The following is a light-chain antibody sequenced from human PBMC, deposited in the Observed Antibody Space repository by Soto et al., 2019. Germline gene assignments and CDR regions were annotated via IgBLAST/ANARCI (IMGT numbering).Light chain of an antibody. V-gene: IGLV1-44*01. CDR1: SSNIGSNT. CDR3: AAWDDSLNGQVV. Sequence: QSVLTQPPSASGTPGQRVTISCSGSSSNIGSNTVNWYRQLPGTAPKLLIYSNNQRPSGVPDRFSGSKSGTSASLAISGLQSEDEADYYCAAWDDSLNGQVVFGGGTKVTVL. CDR2: SNN. J-gene: IGLJ2*01.